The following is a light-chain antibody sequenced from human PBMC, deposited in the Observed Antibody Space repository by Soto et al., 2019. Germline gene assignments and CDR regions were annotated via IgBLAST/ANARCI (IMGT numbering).Light chain of an antibody. Sequence: DIQMTQSPSSLSASVGDRVTITCRASQTISSYLNWYQQKQGKAPKLLIYAASSLQSGVPSRFSGSGSGTDFTLTISSLQPEDFATYYCQQSHSIPYTFGQGTKLEIK. V-gene: IGKV1-39*01. J-gene: IGKJ2*01. CDR3: QQSHSIPYT. CDR1: QTISSY. CDR2: AAS.